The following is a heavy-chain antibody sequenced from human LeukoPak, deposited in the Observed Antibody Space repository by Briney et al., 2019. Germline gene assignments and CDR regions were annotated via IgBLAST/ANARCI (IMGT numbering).Heavy chain of an antibody. J-gene: IGHJ6*04. CDR2: IIPIFGTA. Sequence: GASVKVSCKASGVTFSSYAISWGRQAPRQGLEWMGGIIPIFGTANYAQKFRGRVTITADKSTRTAYMELSSLRSEDTGVYYCAREEMAASSGIRSDVWGKGTTVTVSS. D-gene: IGHD6-13*01. CDR3: AREEMAASSGIRSDV. CDR1: GVTFSSYA. V-gene: IGHV1-69*06.